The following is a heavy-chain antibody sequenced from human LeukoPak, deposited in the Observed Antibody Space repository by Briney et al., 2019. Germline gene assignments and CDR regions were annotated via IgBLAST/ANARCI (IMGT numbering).Heavy chain of an antibody. CDR2: IYYSGST. CDR1: GGSISSYY. CDR3: ARAINDYSNYEVLTDNWFDP. Sequence: PSETLSLTCTVTGGSISSYYWSWIRQPPGKGLEWIGYIYYSGSTNYKPSLKSRVTISVDTSKNQFSLKLSSVTAADTAVYYCARAINDYSNYEVLTDNWFDPWGQGTLVTVSS. V-gene: IGHV4-59*01. D-gene: IGHD4-11*01. J-gene: IGHJ5*02.